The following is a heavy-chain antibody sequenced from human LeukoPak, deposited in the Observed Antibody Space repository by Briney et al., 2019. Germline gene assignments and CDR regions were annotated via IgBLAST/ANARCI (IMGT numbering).Heavy chain of an antibody. CDR1: GFTFSSYW. J-gene: IGHJ4*02. V-gene: IGHV3-74*01. CDR3: ARVATYYDSSGYNSGYFDY. CDR2: INSDGSST. D-gene: IGHD3-22*01. Sequence: GGSLRLSCAASGFTFSSYWMHWVRHAQGKGQVWVSRINSDGSSTIYADSVKGRFTISRDNAKNTLYLQMNSLRAEDTAVYYCARVATYYDSSGYNSGYFDYWGQGTLVTVSS.